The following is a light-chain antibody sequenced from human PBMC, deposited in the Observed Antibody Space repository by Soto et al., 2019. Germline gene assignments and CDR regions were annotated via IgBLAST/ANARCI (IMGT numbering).Light chain of an antibody. CDR1: ASNIGNNS. V-gene: IGLV1-51*01. CDR3: GTWDTSLPACV. Sequence: QSVLTQPPSVSSAPGQRVTISCSGSASNIGNNSVSWYQQLPGAAPKLLIYDDNNRPSGIPDRFSGSKSGTSATLGITGLQTGDEADYYCGTWDTSLPACVFGPGTKVTAL. CDR2: DDN. J-gene: IGLJ1*01.